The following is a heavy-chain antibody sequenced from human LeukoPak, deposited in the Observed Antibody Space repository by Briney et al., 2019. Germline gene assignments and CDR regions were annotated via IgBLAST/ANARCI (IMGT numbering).Heavy chain of an antibody. V-gene: IGHV4-59*01. CDR3: ASSDIVVVPAAI. CDR1: GGSISSYY. Sequence: SETLSLTCIVSGGSISSYYWSWIRQPPGKGLEWIGYIYYSGSTNYNPSLKSRVTISVDTSKNQFSLKLSSVTAADTAVYYCASSDIVVVPAAIWSQGTLVTVSS. CDR2: IYYSGST. J-gene: IGHJ4*02. D-gene: IGHD2-2*01.